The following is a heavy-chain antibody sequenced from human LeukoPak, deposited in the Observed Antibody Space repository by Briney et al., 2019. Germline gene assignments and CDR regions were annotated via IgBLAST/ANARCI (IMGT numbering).Heavy chain of an antibody. J-gene: IGHJ4*02. CDR2: TSAYNGDT. Sequence: ASVKVSCKTSGYTFTDFGMSWVRQAPGQGLEWMAWTSAYNGDTNYAHNLQGRVTVTTDTSTSTAYMELRSLRSDDTAVYYCARGRPSDYWGQGTLVTVSS. CDR3: ARGRPSDY. CDR1: GYTFTDFG. V-gene: IGHV1-18*01.